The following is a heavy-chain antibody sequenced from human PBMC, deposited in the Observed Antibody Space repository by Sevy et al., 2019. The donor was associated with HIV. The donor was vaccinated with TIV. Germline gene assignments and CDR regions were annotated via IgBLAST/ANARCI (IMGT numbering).Heavy chain of an antibody. CDR1: GSVFSGYA. Sequence: GGSLRLSCAASGSVFSGYAVQWVRQAPGKGLEWVAVISDNGIKTFYADSVKGRFTISRDDSKNTVYLEMNSLRPEDTAIYHCARDIRRSQFLLYWGQGTLVTVSS. J-gene: IGHJ4*02. D-gene: IGHD3-3*02. V-gene: IGHV3-30-3*01. CDR2: ISDNGIKT. CDR3: ARDIRRSQFLLY.